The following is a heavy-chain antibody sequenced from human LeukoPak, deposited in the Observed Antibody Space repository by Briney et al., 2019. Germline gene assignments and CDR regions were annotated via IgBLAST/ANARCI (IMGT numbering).Heavy chain of an antibody. CDR1: GYTFSRHG. Sequence: GGSLRLSCAASGYTFSRHGIHWVRQAPGKGLEWVAVVWYDGRNRDYVDSVKGRFTISKDNSKNTLYLQMNSLRAEDTAVYYCARGAAAVHYFDYWGQGTLVTVSS. J-gene: IGHJ4*02. CDR3: ARGAAAVHYFDY. CDR2: VWYDGRNR. D-gene: IGHD6-13*01. V-gene: IGHV3-33*01.